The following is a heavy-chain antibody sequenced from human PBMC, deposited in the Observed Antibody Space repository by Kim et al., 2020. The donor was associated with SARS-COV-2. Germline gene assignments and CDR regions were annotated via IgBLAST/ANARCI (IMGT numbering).Heavy chain of an antibody. Sequence: GVSLRLSCAGSGFTFNGAWMSWVRQAPGKGLESVGRIKSKIAGGRIDYAAPVRGRFTISRDDSKNTLYLQMNSLKTEDTAVYFCTTDDLYDKSGGREFDFFDHWGQGTLVTVSS. D-gene: IGHD3-22*01. CDR1: GFTFNGAW. CDR3: TTDDLYDKSGGREFDFFDH. J-gene: IGHJ4*02. CDR2: IKSKIAGGRI. V-gene: IGHV3-15*01.